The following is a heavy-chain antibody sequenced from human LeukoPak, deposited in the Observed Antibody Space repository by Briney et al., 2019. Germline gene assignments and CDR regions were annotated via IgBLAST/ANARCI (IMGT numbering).Heavy chain of an antibody. Sequence: SETLSLTCAVYGGSFSGYYWSWIRQPPEKGLEWIGEINHSGSTNYNPSLKSRVTISVDTSKNQFSLKLSSVTAADTAVYYCARGYSSHQYYDSSGYYLYYFDYWGQGTLVTVSS. CDR1: GGSFSGYY. V-gene: IGHV4-34*01. CDR3: ARGYSSHQYYDSSGYYLYYFDY. CDR2: INHSGST. D-gene: IGHD3-22*01. J-gene: IGHJ4*02.